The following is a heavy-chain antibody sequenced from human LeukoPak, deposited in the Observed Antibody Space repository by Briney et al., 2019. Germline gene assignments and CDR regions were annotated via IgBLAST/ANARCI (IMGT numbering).Heavy chain of an antibody. Sequence: GASVKVSCKASGYTFTSYGISWVRQAPGQGLEWMGWISAYNGNTNYARKLQGRVTMTTDTSTSTAYMELRSLRSDDTAVYYCARDRNIVVVPAANLFDPWGQGTLVTVSS. J-gene: IGHJ5*02. CDR2: ISAYNGNT. D-gene: IGHD2-2*01. CDR1: GYTFTSYG. V-gene: IGHV1-18*01. CDR3: ARDRNIVVVPAANLFDP.